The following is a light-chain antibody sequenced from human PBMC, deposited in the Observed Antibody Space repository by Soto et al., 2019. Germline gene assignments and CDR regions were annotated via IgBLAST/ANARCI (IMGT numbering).Light chain of an antibody. CDR1: QSISGW. CDR2: DVS. V-gene: IGKV1-5*01. Sequence: DIQMTQSPSTLAASVGDRVTITCRASQSISGWLAWYQQKPGKAPNLLIYDVSSLESGVPSRFRGSGSGTEFTLTISSLQPEAFATYYCQQYQSYSPLTFGGGTKVEI. J-gene: IGKJ4*01. CDR3: QQYQSYSPLT.